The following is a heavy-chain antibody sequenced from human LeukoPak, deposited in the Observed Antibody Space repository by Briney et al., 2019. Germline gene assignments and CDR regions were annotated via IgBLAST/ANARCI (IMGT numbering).Heavy chain of an antibody. CDR3: ARDSRAHEYYYYYMDV. J-gene: IGHJ6*03. Sequence: SETLSLTCTVSGGSISSYYWSWIRQPAGKGLEWIGRIYTSGSTNYNPSLKSRVTMSVDTSKNQFSLKLSSVTAADTAVYYCARDSRAHEYYYYYMDVWGKGTTVTVSS. V-gene: IGHV4-4*07. CDR1: GGSISSYY. CDR2: IYTSGST.